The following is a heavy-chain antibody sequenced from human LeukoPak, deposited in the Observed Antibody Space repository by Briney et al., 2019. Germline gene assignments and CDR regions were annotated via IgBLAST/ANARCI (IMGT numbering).Heavy chain of an antibody. CDR3: ARVDCSGGSCYTSLDY. Sequence: ASVKVSCKASGGTFSSYAISWVRQAPGQGLEWVGGIIPIFGTANYAQKFQGRVTITTDESTSTAYMELSSLSSEDTAVYYCARVDCSGGSCYTSLDYWGQGTLVTVFS. CDR2: IIPIFGTA. CDR1: GGTFSSYA. J-gene: IGHJ4*02. V-gene: IGHV1-69*05. D-gene: IGHD2-15*01.